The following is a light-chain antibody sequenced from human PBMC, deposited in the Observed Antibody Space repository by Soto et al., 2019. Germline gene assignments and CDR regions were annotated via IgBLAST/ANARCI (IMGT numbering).Light chain of an antibody. CDR1: SSDIGSYNY. Sequence: QSVLTQAASVSGSPGQPITISCTGTSSDIGSYNYVSWYQQQPGKAPKLIIYEVGNRPSGVSNRFSGSKSGNTASLTISGLQAEDEADYYCSSYTSATPVVFGGGTQLTVL. CDR3: SSYTSATPVV. CDR2: EVG. J-gene: IGLJ2*01. V-gene: IGLV2-14*01.